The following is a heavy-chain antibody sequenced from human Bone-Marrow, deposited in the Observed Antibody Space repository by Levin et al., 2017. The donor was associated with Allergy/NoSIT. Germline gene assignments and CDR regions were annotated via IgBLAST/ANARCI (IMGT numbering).Heavy chain of an antibody. Sequence: SQTLSLTCTVSGGSISSSYWSWIRPPPGKALEYLGNVYYTGSTNYNPSLKSRLTISLDSSKNQFSLILTSVTAADTAVYYCARGLAVATPWFDPWGQGTLVIVSS. CDR3: ARGLAVATPWFDP. CDR1: GGSISSSY. CDR2: VYYTGST. D-gene: IGHD6-19*01. V-gene: IGHV4-59*01. J-gene: IGHJ5*02.